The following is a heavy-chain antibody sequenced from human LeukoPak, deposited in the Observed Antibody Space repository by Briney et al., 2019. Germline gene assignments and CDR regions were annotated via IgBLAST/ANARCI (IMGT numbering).Heavy chain of an antibody. CDR1: GGSVSSHY. CDR2: IYYTGST. V-gene: IGHV4-59*08. CDR3: ARGADLYYYESSGFLDY. J-gene: IGHJ4*02. D-gene: IGHD3-22*01. Sequence: PSETLSLTCTVSGGSVSSHYWSWIRQPPGKGLEWIGYIYYTGSTDYIPSLKSRVTISIDTSKNQFSLKLTSVTAADTAMYYRARGADLYYYESSGFLDYWGQGTLVTVSS.